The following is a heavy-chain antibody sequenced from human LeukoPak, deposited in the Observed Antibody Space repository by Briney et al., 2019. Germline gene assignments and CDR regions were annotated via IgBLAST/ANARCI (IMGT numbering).Heavy chain of an antibody. D-gene: IGHD1-26*01. J-gene: IGHJ4*02. V-gene: IGHV3-72*01. CDR3: ARAYARDSGSYPQDY. CDR2: TGNKANSYTT. Sequence: PGGSLRLSCAASGFTFSDHYMDWVRQALGKELEWVGRTGNKANSYTTEYAASVKGRFTISRDDSKNSLYLQMNSLKTEDTAVYYCARAYARDSGSYPQDYWGQGTLVTVSS. CDR1: GFTFSDHY.